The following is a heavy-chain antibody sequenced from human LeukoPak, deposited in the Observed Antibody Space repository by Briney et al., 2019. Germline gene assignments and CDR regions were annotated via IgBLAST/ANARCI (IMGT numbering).Heavy chain of an antibody. J-gene: IGHJ4*02. D-gene: IGHD2-15*01. CDR3: ARDEVAYCSGGSCYDLAY. V-gene: IGHV3-21*01. CDR2: ISSSSSYI. CDR1: GFTFSSYS. Sequence: PGGSLRLSCAASGFTFSSYSMNWVRQAPGKGLEWVSSISSSSSYIYYADSVKGRFTISRDNSKNTLFLQMNSLRAEDTAVYYCARDEVAYCSGGSCYDLAYWGQGTLVTVSS.